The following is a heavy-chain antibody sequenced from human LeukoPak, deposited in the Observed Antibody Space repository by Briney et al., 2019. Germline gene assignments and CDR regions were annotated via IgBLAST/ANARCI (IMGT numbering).Heavy chain of an antibody. CDR1: GFIFSSYS. J-gene: IGHJ4*02. D-gene: IGHD1-26*01. Sequence: GGSLRLSCAASGFIFSSYSMNWVRQAPGKGLEWVSSISSSSSYIYYADSVKGRFTISRDNAKNSLSLQMNRLRAEDTAVYYCAIGGEPVGFDYWGQGTLVTVSS. V-gene: IGHV3-21*01. CDR3: AIGGEPVGFDY. CDR2: ISSSSSYI.